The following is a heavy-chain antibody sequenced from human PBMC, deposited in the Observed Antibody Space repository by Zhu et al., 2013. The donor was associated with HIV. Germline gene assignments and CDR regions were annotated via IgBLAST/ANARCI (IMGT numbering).Heavy chain of an antibody. CDR1: GYTFTGYY. J-gene: IGHJ5*02. CDR3: ARDGGGIAAATGWFDP. Sequence: QVQLVQSGAEVKKPGASVKVSCKASGYTFTGYYMHWVRQAPGQGLEWMGWINPNSGGTNYAQKFQGRVTMTRDTSISTAYMELSRLRSDDTAVYYCARDGGGIAAATGWFDPWGQGTLVTVSS. CDR2: INPNSGGT. D-gene: IGHD6-13*01. V-gene: IGHV1-2*02.